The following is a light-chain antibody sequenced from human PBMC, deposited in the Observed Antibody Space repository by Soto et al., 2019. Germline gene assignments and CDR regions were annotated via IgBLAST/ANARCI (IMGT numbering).Light chain of an antibody. CDR2: EVS. J-gene: IGLJ1*01. CDR3: SSYTSSSTLLYV. V-gene: IGLV2-14*01. CDR1: SNDVGAYNY. Sequence: QSALTQPRSVSGSPGQSVTISCTGTSNDVGAYNYVSWYQQHPGKAPKLMIYEVSNRPSGVSNRFSGSKSGNTASLTISGLQAEDEADYYCSSYTSSSTLLYVFGTGTKVTVL.